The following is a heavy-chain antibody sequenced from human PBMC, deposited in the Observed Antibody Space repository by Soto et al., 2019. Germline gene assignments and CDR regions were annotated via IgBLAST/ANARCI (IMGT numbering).Heavy chain of an antibody. V-gene: IGHV1-18*01. D-gene: IGHD3-10*01. CDR2: ISAYNGNT. CDR1: GYTFTSYG. Sequence: QVQLVQSGAEVKKPGASVKVSCKASGYTFTSYGISWVRQAPGQGLEWMGWISAYNGNTNYAQKLQGRVTMTTDTSTSTADMELRSLRSDDTAVYYCARDLVYYGSGSYYRGGYYYGMDVWGQGTTVTVSS. CDR3: ARDLVYYGSGSYYRGGYYYGMDV. J-gene: IGHJ6*02.